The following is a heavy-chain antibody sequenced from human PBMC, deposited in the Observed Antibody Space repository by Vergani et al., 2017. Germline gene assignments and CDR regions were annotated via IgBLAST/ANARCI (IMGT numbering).Heavy chain of an antibody. CDR1: GFTFSTYS. CDR3: ATDSCSGGACPRDY. D-gene: IGHD2-15*01. Sequence: EVQLVESGGALVKPGGSLRLSCAASGFTFSTYSMNWVRQAPGKGLEWVSSITTSSKYIYYADTVQGRFPISRDNAKNALYRQMNSLRVEDTAVEYCATDSCSGGACPRDYWGQGTLVTVSS. CDR2: ITTSSKYI. J-gene: IGHJ4*02. V-gene: IGHV3-21*01.